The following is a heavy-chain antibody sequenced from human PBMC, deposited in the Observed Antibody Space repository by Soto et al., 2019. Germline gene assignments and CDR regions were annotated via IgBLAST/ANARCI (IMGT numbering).Heavy chain of an antibody. Sequence: SVKVSCKASGGTFSSFTISWVRQAPGQGLEWMGGIIPIYGTANYAQKFQGRVTITADASTRTAYMELSSLRSEDTAVYYCAKDRRADSESYYYYAMDVWGPGTPVTVSS. CDR2: IIPIYGTA. V-gene: IGHV1-69*13. D-gene: IGHD3-10*01. CDR3: AKDRRADSESYYYYAMDV. CDR1: GGTFSSFT. J-gene: IGHJ6*02.